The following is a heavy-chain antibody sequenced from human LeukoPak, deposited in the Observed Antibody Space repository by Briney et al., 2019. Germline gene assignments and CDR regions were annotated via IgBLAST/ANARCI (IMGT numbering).Heavy chain of an antibody. CDR3: ARLSPRDGYNYFDY. CDR1: GGSISTYY. Sequence: PSETLSLTCTVSGGSISTYYWSWIRQPPGKGLEWIGYIYYRGSTNYNPSLKSRVTISVDMSKNQFSLKLSSVTAADTAVYYCARLSPRDGYNYFDYWGQGTLVTVFS. V-gene: IGHV4-59*08. D-gene: IGHD5-24*01. J-gene: IGHJ4*02. CDR2: IYYRGST.